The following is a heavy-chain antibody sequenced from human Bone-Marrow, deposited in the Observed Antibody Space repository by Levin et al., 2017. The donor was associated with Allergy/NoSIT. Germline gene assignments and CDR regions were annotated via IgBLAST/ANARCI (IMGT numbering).Heavy chain of an antibody. CDR3: TRDIAARHWFDP. CDR1: GFTFPDYA. Sequence: PGGSLRLSCSASGFTFPDYAMSWFRQAPGKGLEWVAFLRSIRHGGTSEYAASVKGRFIISRDDSKSIAYLQMNSLKIEDTGVYYCTRDIAARHWFDPWGQGTQVTVSS. D-gene: IGHD6-6*01. J-gene: IGHJ5*02. V-gene: IGHV3-49*03. CDR2: LRSIRHGGTS.